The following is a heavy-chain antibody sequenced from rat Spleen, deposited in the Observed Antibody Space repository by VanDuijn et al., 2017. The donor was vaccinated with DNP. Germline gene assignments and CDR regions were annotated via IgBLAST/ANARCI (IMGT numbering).Heavy chain of an antibody. CDR3: ARWTRYFDY. J-gene: IGHJ2*01. CDR1: DYSITSDY. CDR2: ISYSGRT. V-gene: IGHV3-1*01. Sequence: EMQLQESGPGLVKPSQSLSLTCSVTDYSITSDYWGWIRKFPGNKMEWIGHISYSGRTNYNPSLKSRISITRDTSKNHFFLHLNSVTIEDTATYYCARWTRYFDYWGQGVMVTVSS. D-gene: IGHD1-7*01.